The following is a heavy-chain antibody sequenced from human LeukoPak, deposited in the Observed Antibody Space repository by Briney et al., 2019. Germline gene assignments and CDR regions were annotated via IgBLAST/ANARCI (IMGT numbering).Heavy chain of an antibody. J-gene: IGHJ6*02. D-gene: IGHD1-14*01. CDR2: INPSGGST. Sequence: ASVKVSCKASGYSLTTYYMHWVRQAPGQGLEWMAIINPSGGSTNYAQKFQGRVTMTRDTPTNTVYMEMSSLRIEDTAVYYCASVYLHGMDVWGQGTTVTVSS. CDR3: ASVYLHGMDV. V-gene: IGHV1-46*01. CDR1: GYSLTTYY.